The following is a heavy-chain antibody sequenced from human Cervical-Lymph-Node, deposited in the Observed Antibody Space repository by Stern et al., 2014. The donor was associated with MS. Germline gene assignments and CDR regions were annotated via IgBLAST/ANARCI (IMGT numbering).Heavy chain of an antibody. D-gene: IGHD2-15*01. Sequence: VQLVESGGGVVQPGRSLRLSCAASGFTFSSYAMHWVRQAPGKGLEWVAVISYDGSNNYYGDSVKGQFTISRDNSMSTRYLQRNSLRAEDTAVYYCARVSADIVVVVAALYYYGMDVWGQGTTVTVSS. CDR1: GFTFSSYA. CDR2: ISYDGSNN. J-gene: IGHJ6*02. CDR3: ARVSADIVVVVAALYYYGMDV. V-gene: IGHV3-30-3*01.